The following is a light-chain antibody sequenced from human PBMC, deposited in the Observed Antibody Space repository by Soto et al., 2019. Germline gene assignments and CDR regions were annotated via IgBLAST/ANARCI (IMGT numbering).Light chain of an antibody. CDR2: GAS. CDR3: QQYNSGPLT. Sequence: EIVMTQSPAPLSVSPGERDTLSCRASQSVSSNLAWYQQKPGQAPRLLIYGASTRASGIPARFSNSGSGTQFTITIRRLHSEDFALYYCQQYNSGPLTFGQGTKGEIK. CDR1: QSVSSN. J-gene: IGKJ1*01. V-gene: IGKV3-15*01.